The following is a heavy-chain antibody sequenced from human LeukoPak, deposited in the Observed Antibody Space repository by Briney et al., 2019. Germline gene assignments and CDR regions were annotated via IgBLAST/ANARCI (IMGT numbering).Heavy chain of an antibody. D-gene: IGHD3-10*01. V-gene: IGHV3-53*01. J-gene: IGHJ4*02. Sequence: GGSLRLSCAASGFTVSSNYMSWVRQAPGKGLEWVSVIYSGGNTYYADSVKGRFTISRDNSKNTLHLQMNSLRVEDTAVYYCAKVGIDGSGPFDHWGQGTLVTVSS. CDR1: GFTVSSNY. CDR2: IYSGGNT. CDR3: AKVGIDGSGPFDH.